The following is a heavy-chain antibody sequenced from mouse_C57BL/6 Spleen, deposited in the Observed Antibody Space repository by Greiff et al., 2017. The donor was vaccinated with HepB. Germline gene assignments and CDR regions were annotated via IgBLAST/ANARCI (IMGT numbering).Heavy chain of an antibody. D-gene: IGHD1-1*01. J-gene: IGHJ2*01. CDR2: ISYDGSN. Sequence: EVKLQESGPGLVKPSQSLSLTCSVTGYSITSGYYWNWIRQFPGNKLEWMGYISYDGSNNYNPSLKNRISITRDTSKNQFFLKLNSVTTEDTATYYCARGSTTVVVPYYFDYWGQGTTLTVSS. CDR1: GYSITSGYY. V-gene: IGHV3-6*01. CDR3: ARGSTTVVVPYYFDY.